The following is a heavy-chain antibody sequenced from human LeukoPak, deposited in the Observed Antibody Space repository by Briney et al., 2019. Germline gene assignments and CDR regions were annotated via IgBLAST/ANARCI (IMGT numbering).Heavy chain of an antibody. CDR3: ASHSSSWYVSAIDY. CDR1: GGSISSYY. Sequence: PSETLSLTCTVSGGSISSYYWSWIRQPPGKGLEWIGYIYYSGSTNYNPSLKSRVTISVDTSKNQFSLKLSSVTAADTAVYYCASHSSSWYVSAIDYWGQGTLVTVSS. CDR2: IYYSGST. J-gene: IGHJ4*02. V-gene: IGHV4-59*12. D-gene: IGHD6-13*01.